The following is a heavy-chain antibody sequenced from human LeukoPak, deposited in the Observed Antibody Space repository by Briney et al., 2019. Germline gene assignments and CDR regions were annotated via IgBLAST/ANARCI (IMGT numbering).Heavy chain of an antibody. D-gene: IGHD3-10*01. CDR1: GYTFTSYD. V-gene: IGHV1-8*01. CDR3: ARVPTPFGELWGVDY. Sequence: GASVKVSCKASGYTFTSYDINWVRQATGQGLEWMGWMNPNCGNTGYAQKFQGRVTMTRNTSISTAYMELSSLRSEDTAVYYCARVPTPFGELWGVDYWGQGTLVTVSS. J-gene: IGHJ4*02. CDR2: MNPNCGNT.